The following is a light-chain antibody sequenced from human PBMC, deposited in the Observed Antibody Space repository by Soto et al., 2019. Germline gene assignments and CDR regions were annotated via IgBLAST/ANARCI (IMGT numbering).Light chain of an antibody. V-gene: IGKV1-17*01. CDR3: QQYNSYSPLT. CDR2: AAS. CDR1: QTISSH. Sequence: DIQITQSPSSLSASVGDRVIITCRASQTISSHLNWYQQKPGKAPNLLVYAASSLQSGVPSRFSGSGSGTEFTLTINSLQPEDFATYYCQQYNSYSPLTFGGGTKVDIK. J-gene: IGKJ4*01.